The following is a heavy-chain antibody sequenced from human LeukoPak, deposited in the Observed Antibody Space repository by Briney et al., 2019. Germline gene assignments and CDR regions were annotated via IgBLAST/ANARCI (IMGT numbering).Heavy chain of an antibody. CDR3: ARDSLFCTGGSCYSNYFDY. V-gene: IGHV3-48*03. Sequence: GASLRLSCAASGFTFSSYEMNWVRQAPGKGPECISHISSSGGTIYYADSVTGSLIISRDNARNSMYLQMNSLRAEDTAVYFCARDSLFCTGGSCYSNYFDYWGQGTLVTVSS. D-gene: IGHD2-15*01. J-gene: IGHJ4*02. CDR2: ISSSGGTI. CDR1: GFTFSSYE.